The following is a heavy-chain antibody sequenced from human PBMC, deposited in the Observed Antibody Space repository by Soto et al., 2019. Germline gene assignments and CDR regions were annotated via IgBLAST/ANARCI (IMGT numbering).Heavy chain of an antibody. CDR3: ARDRPLRLGVPAAMNVADYYYYGMDV. Sequence: SVKVSCKASGGTFSSYAISWVRQAPGQGLEWMGGIIPIFGTANYAQKFQGRVTITADESTSTAYMELSSLRSEDTAVYYCARDRPLRLGVPAAMNVADYYYYGMDVWGQGTTVTVSS. D-gene: IGHD2-2*01. CDR1: GGTFSSYA. V-gene: IGHV1-69*13. J-gene: IGHJ6*02. CDR2: IIPIFGTA.